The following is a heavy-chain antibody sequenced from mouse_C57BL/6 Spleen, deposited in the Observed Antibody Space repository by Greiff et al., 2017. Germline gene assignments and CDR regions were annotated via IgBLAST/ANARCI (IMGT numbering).Heavy chain of an antibody. CDR2: IYPGDGDT. V-gene: IGHV1-82*01. CDR1: GYAFSSSW. D-gene: IGHD1-1*01. CDR3: ARWRGDYYGSSYGYFDV. Sequence: VQVVESGPELVKPGASVKISCKASGYAFSSSWMNWVKQRPGKGLEWIGRIYPGDGDTNYNGKFKGKATLTADKSSSTAYMQLSSLTSEDSAVYFCARWRGDYYGSSYGYFDVWGTGTTVTVSS. J-gene: IGHJ1*03.